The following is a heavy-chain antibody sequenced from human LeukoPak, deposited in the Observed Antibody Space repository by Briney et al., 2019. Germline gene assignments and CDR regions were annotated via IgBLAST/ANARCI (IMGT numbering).Heavy chain of an antibody. V-gene: IGHV4-4*07. CDR1: GGSISSYY. CDR2: IYTSGST. D-gene: IGHD2-2*02. Sequence: SETLSLTCTVSGGSISSYYWSWIRQPAGKGLEWIGRIYTSGSTNYNPSLKSRVTMSVDTSKNQFSLKLSSVTAADTAVYYCARVLEDCSSTSCYTSYYYYYMDVWGKGTTVTVSS. J-gene: IGHJ6*03. CDR3: ARVLEDCSSTSCYTSYYYYYMDV.